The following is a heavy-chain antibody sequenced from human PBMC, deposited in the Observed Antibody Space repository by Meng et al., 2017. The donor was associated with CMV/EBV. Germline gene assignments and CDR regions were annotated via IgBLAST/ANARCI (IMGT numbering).Heavy chain of an antibody. J-gene: IGHJ6*02. V-gene: IGHV1-69*10. D-gene: IGHD1-7*01. CDR3: ASKLGVNYYYGMDV. CDR2: IIPILGIA. Sequence: SVKVSRKASGGTFSSYAISWVRQAPGQGLEWMGGIIPILGIANYAQKFQGRVTITADKSTSTAYMELSSLRSEDTAVYYCASKLGVNYYYGMDVWGQGTTVTVSS. CDR1: GGTFSSYA.